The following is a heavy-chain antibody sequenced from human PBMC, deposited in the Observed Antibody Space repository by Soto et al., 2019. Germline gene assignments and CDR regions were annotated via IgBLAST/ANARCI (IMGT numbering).Heavy chain of an antibody. D-gene: IGHD2-15*01. V-gene: IGHV4-39*01. Sequence: QLQLQESGPGLVKPSETLSLTCTVAGGSISSSSYYWGWIRQPPGKGLEWIGSIYYSGSTYYNPSLKSRVTTSADTSKNQFSLKLSSVTAADTAVYYCARHELLGSGGSCSTHHTDYWGQGTLVTVSS. CDR2: IYYSGST. CDR1: GGSISSSSYY. CDR3: ARHELLGSGGSCSTHHTDY. J-gene: IGHJ4*02.